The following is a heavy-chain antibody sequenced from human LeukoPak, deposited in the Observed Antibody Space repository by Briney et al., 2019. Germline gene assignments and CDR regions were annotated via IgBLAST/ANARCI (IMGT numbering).Heavy chain of an antibody. J-gene: IGHJ4*02. D-gene: IGHD3-22*01. CDR3: ATRPDYYDSSGYPFDY. V-gene: IGHV1-69*05. CDR2: IIPIFGTA. CDR1: GGTFSSYA. Sequence: SVKVSCKASGGTFSSYAISWVRQAPGQGLEWMGGIIPIFGTANYAQKFQGRVTITTDESTSTAYMELSSLRSEDTAVYYCATRPDYYDSSGYPFDYWGQGTLVTVSS.